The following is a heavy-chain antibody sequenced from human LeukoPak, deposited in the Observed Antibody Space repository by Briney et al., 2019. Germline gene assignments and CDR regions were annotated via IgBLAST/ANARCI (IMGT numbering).Heavy chain of an antibody. J-gene: IGHJ4*02. Sequence: GRSLRPSCTASGSTFSNYGIQWVRQAPGEGLGWVAVISYDGSNKYYADSVKGRLTISRDNSKNTVYLQMNSLRAEDTAVYYCAKEVATISFFDHWGQGTLVTVSS. V-gene: IGHV3-30*18. CDR1: GSTFSNYG. D-gene: IGHD5-24*01. CDR3: AKEVATISFFDH. CDR2: ISYDGSNK.